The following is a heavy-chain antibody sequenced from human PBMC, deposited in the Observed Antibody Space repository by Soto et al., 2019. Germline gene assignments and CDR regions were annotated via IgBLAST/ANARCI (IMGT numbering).Heavy chain of an antibody. CDR1: GFTCSSYD. D-gene: IGHD2-8*02. V-gene: IGHV3-23*01. CDR2: ILVGGST. Sequence: VGSLRLSCAASGFTCSSYDMSWVRQAPGKGLEWVSTILVGGSTHYPDSVKGRFTISRDNPKNTVFLQMNSLTAGDTAVYYCAKATATGGGAFDICGQGTMVTVSS. CDR3: AKATATGGGAFDI. J-gene: IGHJ3*02.